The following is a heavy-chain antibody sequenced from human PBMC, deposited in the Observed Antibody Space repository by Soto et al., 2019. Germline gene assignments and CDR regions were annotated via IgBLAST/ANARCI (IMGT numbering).Heavy chain of an antibody. V-gene: IGHV5-51*01. Sequence: PGESLKISCKGSGYSFTSYWIGWVRQMPGKGLEWMGIIYPGDSDTRYSPSFQGQVTISADKSISTAYLQWSSLKASDTAMYYCARTRTLPGVAAAGPFHPHYYYYGMDVWGQGTTVTVSS. CDR1: GYSFTSYW. D-gene: IGHD6-13*01. CDR3: ARTRTLPGVAAAGPFHPHYYYYGMDV. J-gene: IGHJ6*02. CDR2: IYPGDSDT.